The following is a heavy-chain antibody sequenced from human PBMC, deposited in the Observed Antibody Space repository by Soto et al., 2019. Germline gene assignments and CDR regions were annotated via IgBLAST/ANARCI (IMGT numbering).Heavy chain of an antibody. J-gene: IGHJ4*02. CDR1: GFTFSSYA. D-gene: IGHD2-21*01. CDR2: ISGSGGST. Sequence: EVQLLESGGGLVQPGGSLRLSCAASGFTFSSYAMSWVRQAPGKGLEWVSAISGSGGSTYYADSVKARFTISRDNSKNTLYLQRNSLRAEDTAVYYCAKDRAWIVTDANFDYWGQGTLVTVSS. CDR3: AKDRAWIVTDANFDY. V-gene: IGHV3-23*01.